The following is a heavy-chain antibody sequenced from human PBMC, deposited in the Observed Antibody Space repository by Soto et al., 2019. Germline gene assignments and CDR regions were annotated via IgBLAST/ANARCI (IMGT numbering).Heavy chain of an antibody. D-gene: IGHD3-3*01. Sequence: QVQLQESGPGLVKPSETLSLTCTVSGGSVSSGSYYWSWIRQPPGKGLEWIGYIYYSGSTNYNPYLKSRVTISVDTSKNQFALKLSSVTAADTAVYYCARSPYDFWSGYPNNWFDPWGQGTLVTVSS. CDR1: GGSVSSGSYY. CDR2: IYYSGST. CDR3: ARSPYDFWSGYPNNWFDP. V-gene: IGHV4-61*01. J-gene: IGHJ5*02.